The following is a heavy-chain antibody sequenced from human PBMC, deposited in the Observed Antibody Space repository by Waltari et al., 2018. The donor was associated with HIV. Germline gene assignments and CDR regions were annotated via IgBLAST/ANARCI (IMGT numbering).Heavy chain of an antibody. CDR3: ARGQPFYYDSSGYYYYFDY. CDR1: GGSFSGYY. D-gene: IGHD3-22*01. CDR2: INHSGST. Sequence: QVQLQQWGAGLLKPSETLSLTCAVYGGSFSGYYWSWIRQPPGKGLEWIGEINHSGSTNDNPSLKSRVTISVDTSKNQFSLKLSSVTAADTAVYYCARGQPFYYDSSGYYYYFDYWGQGTLVTVSS. J-gene: IGHJ4*02. V-gene: IGHV4-34*01.